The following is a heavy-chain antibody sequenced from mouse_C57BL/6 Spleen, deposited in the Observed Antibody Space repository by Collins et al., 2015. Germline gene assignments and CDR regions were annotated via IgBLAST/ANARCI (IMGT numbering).Heavy chain of an antibody. CDR1: GYTFTSYW. V-gene: IGHV1S41*01. CDR2: IAPGSGST. D-gene: IGHD2-4*01. Sequence: DLVKPGASVKLSCKASGYTFTSYWINWIKQRPGQGLEWIGRIAPGSGSTYYNEMFKGKATLTVDTSSSTAYIQLSSVSSEDSAVYFCARDDYDAWFAYWGQGTLVTVSA. CDR3: ARDDYDAWFAY. J-gene: IGHJ3*01.